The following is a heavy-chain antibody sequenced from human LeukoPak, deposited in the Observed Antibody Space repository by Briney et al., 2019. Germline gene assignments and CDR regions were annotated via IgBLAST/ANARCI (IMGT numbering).Heavy chain of an antibody. CDR2: INPNSGGT. D-gene: IGHD5-24*01. J-gene: IGHJ3*02. Sequence: ASVKVSCKASGYIFTNYGISWLRQAPGQGLEWMGWINPNSGGTNYAQKFQGRVTMTRDTSISTAYMELSRLRSDDTAVYYCARELSQRWLQLADAFDIWGQGTMVTVSS. CDR3: ARELSQRWLQLADAFDI. V-gene: IGHV1-2*02. CDR1: GYIFTNYG.